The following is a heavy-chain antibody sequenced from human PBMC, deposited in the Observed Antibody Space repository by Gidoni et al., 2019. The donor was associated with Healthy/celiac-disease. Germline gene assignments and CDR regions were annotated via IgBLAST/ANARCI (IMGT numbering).Heavy chain of an antibody. V-gene: IGHV3-15*01. CDR1: GFTFSNAW. Sequence: EVQLVESGGGLVKPGGSLRLSCAASGFTFSNAWMSWVRQAPGKGLEWVGRIKSKTDGGTTDYAAPVKGRFTISRDDSKNTLYLQMNSLKTEDTAVYYCTTDKMARYYGSGSYPLWWGQGTLVTVSS. J-gene: IGHJ4*02. CDR2: IKSKTDGGTT. D-gene: IGHD3-10*01. CDR3: TTDKMARYYGSGSYPLW.